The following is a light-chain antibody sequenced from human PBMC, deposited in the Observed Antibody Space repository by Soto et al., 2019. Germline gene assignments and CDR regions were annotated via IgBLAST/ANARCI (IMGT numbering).Light chain of an antibody. CDR1: SRDVGSYNL. V-gene: IGLV2-23*02. CDR2: EVS. J-gene: IGLJ1*01. Sequence: SALNQPASVTGSPGQSITFSCTGTSRDVGSYNLVSCYQQHPGKAPKLMIYEVSKRPSGVSNRFSGSKSGNTASLTISGLQAEDEADYYCCSYAGSSTPLIFGTGTKVTVL. CDR3: CSYAGSSTPLI.